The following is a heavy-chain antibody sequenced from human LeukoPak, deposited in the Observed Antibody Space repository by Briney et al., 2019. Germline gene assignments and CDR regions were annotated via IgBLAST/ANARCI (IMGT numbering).Heavy chain of an antibody. CDR2: TNHSGST. Sequence: NPSETLSLTCAVYGGSFSGYYWSWIRQPPGKGLEWIGETNHSGSTNYNPSLKSRVTISVDTSKNQFSLKLSSVTAADTAVYYCAGTGYSYGYSFDYWGQGTLVTVSS. D-gene: IGHD5-18*01. CDR3: AGTGYSYGYSFDY. CDR1: GGSFSGYY. J-gene: IGHJ4*02. V-gene: IGHV4-34*01.